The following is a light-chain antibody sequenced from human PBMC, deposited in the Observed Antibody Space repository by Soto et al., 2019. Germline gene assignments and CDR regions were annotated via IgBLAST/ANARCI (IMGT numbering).Light chain of an antibody. CDR3: QQYSSSRT. CDR1: QSVSSNH. CDR2: GGS. Sequence: DILFTQSPGTLSLSPGERATLYCRASQSVSSNHLAWYQQKPGKAPRLLIYGGSSRATGIPVRLSGSGSETDFTLPITRLEPEDFAMYYCQQYSSSRTFGQGTKVDIK. V-gene: IGKV3-20*01. J-gene: IGKJ1*01.